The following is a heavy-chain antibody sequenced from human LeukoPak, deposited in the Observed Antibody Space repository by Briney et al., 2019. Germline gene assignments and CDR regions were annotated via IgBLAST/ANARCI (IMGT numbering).Heavy chain of an antibody. J-gene: IGHJ5*02. CDR3: AKEEALGGSSRWFDP. Sequence: PGGSLRLSCAASGFTFSSYWMHWVRQAPGKGLVWVSRINSDGSSTSYADSVKGRFTISRDNSKNTLYLQMNSLRAEDTAVYYCAKEEALGGSSRWFDPWGQGTLVTVSS. CDR1: GFTFSSYW. CDR2: INSDGSST. D-gene: IGHD6-6*01. V-gene: IGHV3-74*01.